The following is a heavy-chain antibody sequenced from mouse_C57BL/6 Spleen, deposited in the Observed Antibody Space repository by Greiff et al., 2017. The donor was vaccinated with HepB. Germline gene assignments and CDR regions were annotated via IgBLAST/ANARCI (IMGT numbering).Heavy chain of an antibody. CDR3: STPNCSSPAWFAY. CDR1: GYTFTDYY. V-gene: IGHV1-26*01. CDR2: INPNNGGT. D-gene: IGHD1-1*01. J-gene: IGHJ3*01. Sequence: EVQLQQSGPELVKPGASVKISCKASGYTFTDYYMNWVKQSPGKSLEWIGDINPNNGGTSYNQKFKGKATLTVDKSSSTAYMELRSLTSEDSAVYYCSTPNCSSPAWFAYWGQGTMVTVSA.